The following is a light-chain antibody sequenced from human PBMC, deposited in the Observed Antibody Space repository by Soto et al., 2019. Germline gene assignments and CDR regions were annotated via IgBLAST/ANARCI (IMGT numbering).Light chain of an antibody. CDR3: QQYNNWPIT. Sequence: EVVMTQSPVRLCVSPWECATLSCRASQSVNSNIAWYQQKPGQAPRLLIYGASTRATGIPARFSGSGSGTEFTLTISSLQSEDFAVYYCQQYNNWPITFGQGTRLEI. CDR1: QSVNSN. V-gene: IGKV3-15*01. CDR2: GAS. J-gene: IGKJ5*01.